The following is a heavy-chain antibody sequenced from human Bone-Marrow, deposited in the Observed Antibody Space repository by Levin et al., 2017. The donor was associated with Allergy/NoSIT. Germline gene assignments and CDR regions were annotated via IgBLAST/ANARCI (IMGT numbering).Heavy chain of an antibody. V-gene: IGHV3-21*01. D-gene: IGHD2/OR15-2a*01. Sequence: GGSLRLSCTVSGLTFSLYSMNWVRQAPGKGLEWVSSISSSGTDMYNADSVKGRFTISRDNAKNSLNLQMSSLRAEDTAVYYCARGIIGDVRVAHKEAFDIWGQGTMVTVSS. J-gene: IGHJ3*02. CDR3: ARGIIGDVRVAHKEAFDI. CDR1: GLTFSLYS. CDR2: ISSSGTDM.